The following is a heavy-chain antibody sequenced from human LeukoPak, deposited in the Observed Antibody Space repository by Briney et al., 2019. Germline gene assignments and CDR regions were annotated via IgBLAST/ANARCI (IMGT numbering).Heavy chain of an antibody. CDR2: ISSSGSTI. CDR3: ARVGLVRDGYNYGDFDY. Sequence: GGSLRLSCAASGFTFSSYEMNWVRQAPGKGLEWVSYISSSGSTIYYADSVKGRFTISRDNAKNSLYLQMNSLRAEDTAVYYCARVGLVRDGYNYGDFDYWGQGTLVTVSS. D-gene: IGHD5-24*01. J-gene: IGHJ4*02. CDR1: GFTFSSYE. V-gene: IGHV3-48*03.